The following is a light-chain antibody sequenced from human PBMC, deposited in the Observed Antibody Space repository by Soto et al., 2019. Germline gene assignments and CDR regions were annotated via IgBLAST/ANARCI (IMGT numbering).Light chain of an antibody. V-gene: IGKV3-15*01. J-gene: IGKJ2*01. Sequence: EIVMTQSPATLSVSPGERATLSCRASQSVSSNLACYQQKPGQAPRLLIYAASTRATGIPARFSGSGSGTEFTLTISSLQSEDFAVYYCQQYNNWPYTFGQGTKLEIK. CDR2: AAS. CDR3: QQYNNWPYT. CDR1: QSVSSN.